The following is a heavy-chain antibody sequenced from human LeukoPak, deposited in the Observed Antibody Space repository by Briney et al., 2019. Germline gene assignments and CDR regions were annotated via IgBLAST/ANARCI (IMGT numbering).Heavy chain of an antibody. CDR3: ARVLLRFGGYFDY. D-gene: IGHD3-10*01. J-gene: IGHJ4*02. V-gene: IGHV1-3*01. Sequence: ASVKVSCKASGYTFTSYAIHWVRQAPGQRLEWMGWINAGNGNTEYSRKFQGRVTFTRDTSASTAYMELSSLRSEDTAVYYYARVLLRFGGYFDYWGQGTLVTVSS. CDR2: INAGNGNT. CDR1: GYTFTSYA.